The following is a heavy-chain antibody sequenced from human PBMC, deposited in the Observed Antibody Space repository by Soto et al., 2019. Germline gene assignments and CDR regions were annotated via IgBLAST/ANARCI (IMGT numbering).Heavy chain of an antibody. J-gene: IGHJ4*02. D-gene: IGHD2-15*01. V-gene: IGHV3-23*01. CDR3: AKDRGYCSGGSCYFVY. CDR2: ISSSGAAT. CDR1: GFTFSSYD. Sequence: EVQLLESGGGLVQPGGSLIVSCAASGFTFSSYDMSWVRQAPGKGLEWVSGISSSGAATYYADSVKGRFTISRDNSKNTLNLHMNSLRAEYTAVYYCAKDRGYCSGGSCYFVYWGQGTLVTVSA.